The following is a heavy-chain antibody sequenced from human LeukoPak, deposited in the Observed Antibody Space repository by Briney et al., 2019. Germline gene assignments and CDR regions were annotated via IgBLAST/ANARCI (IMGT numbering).Heavy chain of an antibody. V-gene: IGHV3-21*04. CDR1: GFTFSSYS. D-gene: IGHD5-18*01. CDR3: ATRGEDTAMVDRIFDY. CDR2: ISSSSSYI. Sequence: PGGSLRLSCAASGFTFSSYSMNWVRQAPGKGLEWVSSISSSSSYIYYADSVKGRFTISRDNAKNSLYLQMNSLRAEDTAVYYCATRGEDTAMVDRIFDYWGQGTLVTVSS. J-gene: IGHJ4*02.